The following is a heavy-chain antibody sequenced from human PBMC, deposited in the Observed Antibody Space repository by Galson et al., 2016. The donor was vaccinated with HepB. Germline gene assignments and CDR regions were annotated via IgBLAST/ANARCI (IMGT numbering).Heavy chain of an antibody. V-gene: IGHV3-7*01. Sequence: SLRLSCAASGFTFSDCWMAWVRQTPGKGLEWVVSINQDGSERSYVDSVRGRFTVSRDNARNSVYLQMNSLRAEDTAVYYCARDRCVGDTIGYYNIDYWDQGTLVTVAS. J-gene: IGHJ4*02. CDR2: INQDGSER. D-gene: IGHD3-9*01. CDR1: GFTFSDCW. CDR3: ARDRCVGDTIGYYNIDY.